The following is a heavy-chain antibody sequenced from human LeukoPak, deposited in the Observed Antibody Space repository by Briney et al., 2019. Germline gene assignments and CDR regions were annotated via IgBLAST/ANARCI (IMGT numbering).Heavy chain of an antibody. CDR1: GGSISSSNYY. V-gene: IGHV4-39*02. Sequence: SETLSLTCTVSGGSISSSNYYWGWIRQPPGKGLEWIASIHYSETTYYNPSLKSRVTISVDTSKNHFSLKLSSVTAADTAVYYCARGPTYQPIDYWGQGTLVTVSS. CDR2: IHYSETT. J-gene: IGHJ4*02. D-gene: IGHD2-2*01. CDR3: ARGPTYQPIDY.